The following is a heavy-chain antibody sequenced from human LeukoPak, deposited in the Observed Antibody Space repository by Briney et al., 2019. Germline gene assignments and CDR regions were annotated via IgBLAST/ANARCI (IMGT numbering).Heavy chain of an antibody. J-gene: IGHJ5*02. V-gene: IGHV3-66*01. D-gene: IGHD6-13*01. CDR3: ARDGDRSSSWYWEGYNWFDP. Sequence: GGSLRLSCAASGFPLISNYMSWVRQAPGKGLEWVSVIYSGCNTYYADSVKGRFTISRDNAKNSLYLQMNSLRAEDTAVYYCARDGDRSSSWYWEGYNWFDPWGQGTLVTVSS. CDR1: GFPLISNY. CDR2: IYSGCNT.